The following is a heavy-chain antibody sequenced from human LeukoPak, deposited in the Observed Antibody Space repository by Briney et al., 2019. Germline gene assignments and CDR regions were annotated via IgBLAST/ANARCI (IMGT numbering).Heavy chain of an antibody. CDR2: ISSTGNYV. J-gene: IGHJ4*02. Sequence: GGSLRLSCAASGFTFSAYTMNWVRQAPGEGLEWVSSISSTGNYVYYADSVKGRFTISRDNAKNSLYLQMNSLRAEDTALYYCARRSSGSYNFDHWGQGTLVTVSS. V-gene: IGHV3-21*01. CDR3: ARRSSGSYNFDH. D-gene: IGHD3-10*01. CDR1: GFTFSAYT.